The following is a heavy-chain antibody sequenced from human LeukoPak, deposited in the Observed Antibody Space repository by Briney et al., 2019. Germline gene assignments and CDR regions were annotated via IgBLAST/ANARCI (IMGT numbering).Heavy chain of an antibody. J-gene: IGHJ5*02. CDR2: IYYSGST. V-gene: IGHV4-39*07. D-gene: IGHD6-13*01. Sequence: SETLSLTCTVSGGSISSYYWSWIRQPPGKGLEWIGSIYYSGSTYYNPSLKSRVTISVDTSKNQFSLKLSSVTAADTAVYYCARDGRYSSWFDPWAREPWSPSPQ. CDR1: GGSISSYY. CDR3: ARDGRYSSWFDP.